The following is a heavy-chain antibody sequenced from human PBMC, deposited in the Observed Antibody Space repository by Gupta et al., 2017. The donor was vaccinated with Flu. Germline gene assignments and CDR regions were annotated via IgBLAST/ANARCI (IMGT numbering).Heavy chain of an antibody. CDR2: LKSKTEGGKT. Sequence: NAWMTWVRQAPGKGMEWVGRLKSKTEGGKTDYAEPVKGRLTISRDDSKTKLYLQMNSLKTEDTAGYYCTTDPYYDSSGYYNDACDIGGQGTMVTVSS. CDR1: NAW. V-gene: IGHV3-15*01. D-gene: IGHD3-22*01. J-gene: IGHJ3*02. CDR3: TTDPYYDSSGYYNDACDI.